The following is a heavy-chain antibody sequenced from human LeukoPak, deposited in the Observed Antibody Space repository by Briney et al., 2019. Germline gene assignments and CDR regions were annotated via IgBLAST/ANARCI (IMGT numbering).Heavy chain of an antibody. CDR1: GGTFSSYA. Sequence: VASVKVSCKASGGTFSSYAISWVRQAPGQGLEWMGWISAYNGNTNYAQKLQGRVTMTTDTSTSTAYMELRSLRSDDTAVYYCARVPSSGYYYYYYGMDVWGQGTTVTVSS. V-gene: IGHV1-18*01. J-gene: IGHJ6*02. CDR2: ISAYNGNT. CDR3: ARVPSSGYYYYYYGMDV. D-gene: IGHD3-22*01.